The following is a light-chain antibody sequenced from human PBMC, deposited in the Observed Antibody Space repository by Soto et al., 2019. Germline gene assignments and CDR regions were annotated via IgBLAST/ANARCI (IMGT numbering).Light chain of an antibody. J-gene: IGKJ2*01. Sequence: DIQMTQSPSSLSASVGDRVTVTCRASQSIGTYVNWYQQKPGKAPYRLIYAASRLQSGVPSKFSGSGSGTDFTLTISSLQPEDFATYYCQQSYTTPYTFGQGTKLEIK. V-gene: IGKV1-39*01. CDR2: AAS. CDR1: QSIGTY. CDR3: QQSYTTPYT.